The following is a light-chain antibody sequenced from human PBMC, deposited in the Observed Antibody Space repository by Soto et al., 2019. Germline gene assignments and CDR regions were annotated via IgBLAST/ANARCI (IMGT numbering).Light chain of an antibody. CDR3: QQRSSWPYT. Sequence: EIVLTQSPATLSLSPGERATLSCRASQSVSSYLAWYRQKPGQAPRLLIYDASNRATGIPARFSGSGSGTDFTLASSSLEPEDFAVYYCQQRSSWPYTFGQGTKLEIK. J-gene: IGKJ2*01. CDR2: DAS. CDR1: QSVSSY. V-gene: IGKV3-11*01.